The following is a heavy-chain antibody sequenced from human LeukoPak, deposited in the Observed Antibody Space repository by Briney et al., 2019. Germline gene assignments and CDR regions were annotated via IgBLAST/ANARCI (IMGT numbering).Heavy chain of an antibody. CDR1: GFTCGDYA. CDR3: TRPICGGDCHSDYFQH. J-gene: IGHJ1*01. CDR2: FRSKAYGGTT. D-gene: IGHD2-21*02. Sequence: GRPLRLSCTASGFTCGDYAMSWVRQAPGKGLEGVGFFRSKAYGGTTEYAASVKGRFTISRDDPKSIAYLQMNSLKTEDTAVYYCTRPICGGDCHSDYFQHWGQGTLVTVSS. V-gene: IGHV3-49*04.